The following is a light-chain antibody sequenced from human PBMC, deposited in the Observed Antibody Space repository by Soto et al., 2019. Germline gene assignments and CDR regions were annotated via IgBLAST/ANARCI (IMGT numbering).Light chain of an antibody. J-gene: IGKJ1*01. CDR1: QSVNSW. CDR3: HQYYSFSWT. CDR2: KAS. V-gene: IGKV1-5*03. Sequence: DIQMTQSPYTLSAHVGDIVNISCRASQSVNSWLAWYQQKPGKAPKLLIYKASTLESGVPSRFGGSGSGTEFTLTITSLQPEDFATYYCHQYYSFSWTFGQGTKVEIK.